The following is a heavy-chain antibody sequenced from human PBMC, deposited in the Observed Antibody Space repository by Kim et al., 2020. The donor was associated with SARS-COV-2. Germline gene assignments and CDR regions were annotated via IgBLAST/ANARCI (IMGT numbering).Heavy chain of an antibody. D-gene: IGHD6-13*01. Sequence: KFQGRVTMTEDTSTDTAYMELSSLRSEDTAVYYCATWSHSSSWLVGWFDPWGQGTLVTVSS. J-gene: IGHJ5*02. V-gene: IGHV1-24*01. CDR3: ATWSHSSSWLVGWFDP.